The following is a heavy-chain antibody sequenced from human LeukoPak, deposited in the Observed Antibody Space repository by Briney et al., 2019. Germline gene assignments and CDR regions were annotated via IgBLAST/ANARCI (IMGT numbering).Heavy chain of an antibody. D-gene: IGHD3-16*01. CDR3: AGAFYDWDWFDP. CDR2: IYYSGSI. Sequence: SETLSLTCTVSGGSISSYYWSWIRQPPGKGLEWIGYIYYSGSINYSPSLKSRVTISVDTSKNQFSLKLSSVTAADTAVYYCAGAFYDWDWFDPWGQGTLVTVSS. CDR1: GGSISSYY. J-gene: IGHJ5*02. V-gene: IGHV4-59*01.